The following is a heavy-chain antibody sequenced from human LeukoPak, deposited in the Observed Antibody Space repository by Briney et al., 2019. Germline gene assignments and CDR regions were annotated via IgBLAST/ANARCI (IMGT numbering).Heavy chain of an antibody. Sequence: GGSLRLSCAASGFTFSDYWMTWVRQAPGKGLEWVANIKQDGSEKYYVDSVKGRFTISRDNAKNSLYLQMNSLRAEDTAVYYCARDGVAAGIYFDYWGQGTLVTVSS. CDR2: IKQDGSEK. CDR1: GFTFSDYW. V-gene: IGHV3-7*01. D-gene: IGHD6-13*01. J-gene: IGHJ4*02. CDR3: ARDGVAAGIYFDY.